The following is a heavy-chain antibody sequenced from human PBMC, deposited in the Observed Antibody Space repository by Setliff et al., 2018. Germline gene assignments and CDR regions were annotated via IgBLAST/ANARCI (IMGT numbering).Heavy chain of an antibody. CDR1: GGPINSDRYY. V-gene: IGHV4-61*01. CDR3: ARRGKYSSLV. Sequence: PSETLSLTCTVSGGPINSDRYYWGWIRQPPGKGLEWIGYIYYSGSTNYNPSLKSRVTISVDTSKNQFSLKLSSVTAADTAVYYCARRGKYSSLVWGQGTLVTVSS. J-gene: IGHJ4*02. D-gene: IGHD2-15*01. CDR2: IYYSGST.